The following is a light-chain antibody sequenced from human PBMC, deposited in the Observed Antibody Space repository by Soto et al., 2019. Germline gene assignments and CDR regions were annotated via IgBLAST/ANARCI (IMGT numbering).Light chain of an antibody. Sequence: NFMLTQPHSVSESPGKTVIISCTRSSGSIASNYVQWYQQRPGSSPTTVIYEDDLRPSGVPDRFSGSTDSSSNSASLTISGLQTEDEADYYCQSYDSNSHEVFGGGTKLTVL. J-gene: IGLJ3*02. CDR1: SGSIASNY. V-gene: IGLV6-57*01. CDR3: QSYDSNSHEV. CDR2: EDD.